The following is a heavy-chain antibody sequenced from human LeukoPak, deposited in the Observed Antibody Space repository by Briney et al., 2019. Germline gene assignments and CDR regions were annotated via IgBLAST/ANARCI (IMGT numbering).Heavy chain of an antibody. CDR1: GGTFSSYT. CDR3: ARAPSDYYDSSGYGWFGP. V-gene: IGHV1-69*02. CDR2: IIPILGIA. D-gene: IGHD3-22*01. Sequence: SVKVSCKASGGTFSSYTISWVRQAPGQGLEWMGRIIPILGIANYAQKFQGRVTITADKSTSTAYMELSSLRSEDTAVYYCARAPSDYYDSSGYGWFGPWGQGTLVTVSS. J-gene: IGHJ5*02.